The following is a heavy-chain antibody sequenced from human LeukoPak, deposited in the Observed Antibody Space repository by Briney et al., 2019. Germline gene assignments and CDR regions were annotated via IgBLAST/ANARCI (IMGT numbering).Heavy chain of an antibody. V-gene: IGHV3-49*04. Sequence: PGGALRLSCTGSGFTFGDYGMSWVRQAPGKGLEWVGFIRSKAYGGTTEYAASVKGRFTISRDDSKSIAYLQMISLKTEDTAVYYCTRPRYCSGGSCYFDYWGQGTLVTVSS. CDR1: GFTFGDYG. CDR2: IRSKAYGGTT. CDR3: TRPRYCSGGSCYFDY. J-gene: IGHJ4*02. D-gene: IGHD2-15*01.